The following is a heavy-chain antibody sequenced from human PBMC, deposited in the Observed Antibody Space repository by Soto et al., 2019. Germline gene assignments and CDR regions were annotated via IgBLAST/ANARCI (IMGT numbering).Heavy chain of an antibody. CDR2: IYWDDDK. Sequence: QITLKESGPTLVKPTQTLTLTCTFSGFSLSTSGVGVGWIRQPPGKALEWLALIYWDDDKRYSPSLRSRISFTKHTSKNQVVLTMTNMDPVDTATYYCAHSSNSALYGILGISWFDPWGQGTLVTVSS. CDR3: AHSSNSALYGILGISWFDP. V-gene: IGHV2-5*02. CDR1: GFSLSTSGVG. J-gene: IGHJ5*02. D-gene: IGHD6-19*01.